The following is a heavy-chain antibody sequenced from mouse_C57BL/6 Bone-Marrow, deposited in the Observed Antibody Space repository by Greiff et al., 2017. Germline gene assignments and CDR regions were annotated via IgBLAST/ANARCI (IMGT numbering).Heavy chain of an antibody. CDR3: ARGGNYGGDYFDY. CDR1: GYTFTTYP. V-gene: IGHV1-47*01. D-gene: IGHD2-1*01. Sequence: QVQLQQPGAELVKPGASVTMSCKASGYTFTTYPIEWMKQNHGKSLEWIGNFHPYNDDTKYNEKFKGKATLTVDKSSSTVYLELSRLTSDDSAVYYCARGGNYGGDYFDYWGQGTTVTVSS. CDR2: FHPYNDDT. J-gene: IGHJ2*01.